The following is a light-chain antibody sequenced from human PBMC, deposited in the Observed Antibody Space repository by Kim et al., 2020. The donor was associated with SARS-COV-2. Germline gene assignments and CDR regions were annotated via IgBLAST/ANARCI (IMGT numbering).Light chain of an antibody. V-gene: IGKV3-20*01. Sequence: LSPGERAALSCRASQSVSSSYLAWYQQKPGQAPRLLIYGASSRATGIPDRFSGSGSGTDFTLTISRLEPEDFAVYYCQQYGSSPRTFGQGTKLEI. CDR1: QSVSSSY. J-gene: IGKJ2*01. CDR2: GAS. CDR3: QQYGSSPRT.